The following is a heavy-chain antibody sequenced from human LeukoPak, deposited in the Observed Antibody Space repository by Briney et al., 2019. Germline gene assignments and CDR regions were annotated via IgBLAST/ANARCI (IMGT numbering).Heavy chain of an antibody. CDR2: INPNSGGT. CDR3: ARDLVVVVAAKLGYDY. D-gene: IGHD2-15*01. V-gene: IGHV1-2*02. J-gene: IGHJ4*02. CDR1: GYTFTGYY. Sequence: ASVKVSCKASGYTFTGYYMHWVRQAPGQGLEWTGWINPNSGGTNYAQKFQGRVTMTRDTSISTAYMELSRLRSDDTAVYYCARDLVVVVAAKLGYDYWGQGTLVTVSS.